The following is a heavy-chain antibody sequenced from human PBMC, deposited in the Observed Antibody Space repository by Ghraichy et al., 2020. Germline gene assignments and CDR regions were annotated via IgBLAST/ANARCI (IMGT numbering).Heavy chain of an antibody. V-gene: IGHV3-23*01. CDR1: GFTFSSYA. CDR3: AKVYVTGRRTTNLPDAFDI. CDR2: ISGSGGST. Sequence: GGSLRLSCAASGFTFSSYAMSWVRQAPGKGLEWVSAISGSGGSTYYADSVKGRFTISRDNSKNTLYLQMNSLRAEDTAVYYCAKVYVTGRRTTNLPDAFDIWGQGTMVTVSS. D-gene: IGHD1-14*01. J-gene: IGHJ3*02.